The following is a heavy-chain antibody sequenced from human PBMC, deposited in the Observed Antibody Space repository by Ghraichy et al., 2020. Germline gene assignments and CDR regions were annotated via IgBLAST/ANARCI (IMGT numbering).Heavy chain of an antibody. J-gene: IGHJ3*02. CDR3: ARRRVIEPPYDSSGYRSFDI. V-gene: IGHV4-34*01. CDR1: GGSFSGYY. CDR2: INHSGST. Sequence: SETLSLTCAVYGGSFSGYYWSWIRQPPGKGLEWIGEINHSGSTNYNPSLKSRVTISVDTSKNQFSLKLSSVTAADTAVYYCARRRVIEPPYDSSGYRSFDIWGQGTMVTVSS. D-gene: IGHD3-22*01.